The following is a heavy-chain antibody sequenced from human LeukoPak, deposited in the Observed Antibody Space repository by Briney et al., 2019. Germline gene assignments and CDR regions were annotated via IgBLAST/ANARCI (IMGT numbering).Heavy chain of an antibody. J-gene: IGHJ4*02. CDR1: GYTFTSYY. CDR2: INPSGGST. CDR3: ARDRPGATDFDY. D-gene: IGHD1-26*01. V-gene: IGHV1-46*01. Sequence: ASVKASCKASGYTFTSYYMHWVRQAPGQGLEWMGIINPSGGSTSYAQKFQGRVTMTRDTSTSTVYMELSSLRSEDTAVYYCARDRPGATDFDYWGQGTLVTVSS.